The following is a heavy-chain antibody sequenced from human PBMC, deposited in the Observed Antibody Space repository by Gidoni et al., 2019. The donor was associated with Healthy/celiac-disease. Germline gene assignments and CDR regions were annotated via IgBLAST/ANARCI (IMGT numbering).Heavy chain of an antibody. J-gene: IGHJ6*02. CDR3: AKDNPHCSGGSCNSMDV. D-gene: IGHD2-15*01. CDR1: GSTFDAAA. CDR2: ISGYGGST. Sequence: EVQLVESGGGVVQPGGSLRHSGAAPGSTFDAAAMPWVRQAPGKGLGWVSLISGYGGSTYYADSVKGRFTISRDNSNNSLYLQMNSLRTEDTALYYCAKDNPHCSGGSCNSMDVWGQGTTVTVSS. V-gene: IGHV3-43*02.